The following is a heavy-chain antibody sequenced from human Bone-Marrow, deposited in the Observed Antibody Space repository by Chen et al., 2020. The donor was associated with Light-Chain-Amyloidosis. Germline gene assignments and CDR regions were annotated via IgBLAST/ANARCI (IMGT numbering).Heavy chain of an antibody. Sequence: EVQLEQSGPEVKKPGESLKISCKGSGYTFPNYLIGWVRQMPGKGLEWMGVIYPDYSDARYSPSFEGHVTISADKSITTAYLQWRSLKASDTAMYYCARRRDGYNFDYWGQGTLVTVSS. D-gene: IGHD5-12*01. CDR1: GYTFPNYL. J-gene: IGHJ4*02. CDR2: IYPDYSDA. V-gene: IGHV5-51*01. CDR3: ARRRDGYNFDY.